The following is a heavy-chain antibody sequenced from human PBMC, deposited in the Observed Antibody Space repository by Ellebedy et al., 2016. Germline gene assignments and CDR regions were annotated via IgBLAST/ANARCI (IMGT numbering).Heavy chain of an antibody. D-gene: IGHD2-2*01. V-gene: IGHV3-33*01. CDR3: ASTHCSSTSCHPFDY. J-gene: IGHJ4*02. CDR1: GFTFSSYG. CDR2: IWYDGSNK. Sequence: GGSLRLSCAASGFTFSSYGMHWVRQAPGKGLEWVAVIWYDGSNKYYADSVKGRFTISRDNSKNTLYLQMNSLRAEDTAVYYCASTHCSSTSCHPFDYWGQGTLVTVSS.